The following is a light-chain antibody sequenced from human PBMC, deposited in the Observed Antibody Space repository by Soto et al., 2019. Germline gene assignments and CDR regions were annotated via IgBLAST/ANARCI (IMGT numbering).Light chain of an antibody. Sequence: IVSPQAPSTLAVSPGERAGLSCTASQSFSSNLAWYQQKPGQAPRLLIYGASTRATGVPARFSGSGSGTEFTLTISSLQPEDFAVYYCHQYNNWPPWTFGQGTKVDIK. J-gene: IGKJ1*01. CDR3: HQYNNWPPWT. CDR1: QSFSSN. V-gene: IGKV3-15*01. CDR2: GAS.